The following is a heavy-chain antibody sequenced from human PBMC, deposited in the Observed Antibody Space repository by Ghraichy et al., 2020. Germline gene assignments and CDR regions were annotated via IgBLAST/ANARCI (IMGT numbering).Heavy chain of an antibody. V-gene: IGHV4-39*07. CDR3: ATGISTRLGWGNWFGP. CDR2: LYYSGST. CDR1: GGSISTNNYY. Sequence: SETLSLTCSVSGGSISTNNYYWAWLRQPPGKGLEWIGSLYYSGSTYHNSSLKSRVTLSGDTSKNQFSLRLTSVSAADTAVHYCATGISTRLGWGNWFGPWGQGTLVTVSS. D-gene: IGHD3-16*01. J-gene: IGHJ5*02.